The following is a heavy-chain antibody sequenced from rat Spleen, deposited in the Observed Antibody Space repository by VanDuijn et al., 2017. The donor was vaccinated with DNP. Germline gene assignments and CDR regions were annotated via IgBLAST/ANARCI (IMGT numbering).Heavy chain of an antibody. V-gene: IGHV5-22*01. CDR3: ARPRREYRYNWDYWYFDF. D-gene: IGHD1-5*01. CDR1: GFTFSDYY. J-gene: IGHJ1*01. CDR2: ISYDGGST. Sequence: EVQLVESGGGLVQPGRSLKLSCAASGFTFSDYYMAWVRQAPTKGLEWVAYISYDGGSTYYGDSVKGRFTISRDNAKSTLYLQMNSLRSEDMATYYCARPRREYRYNWDYWYFDFWGPGTMVTVSS.